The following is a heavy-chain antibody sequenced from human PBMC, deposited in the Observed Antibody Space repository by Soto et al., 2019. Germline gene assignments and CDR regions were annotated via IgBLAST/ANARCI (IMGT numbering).Heavy chain of an antibody. CDR3: ARSRYYDFWSGYFDY. D-gene: IGHD3-3*01. CDR2: IGASNGNT. J-gene: IGHJ4*02. V-gene: IGHV1-18*01. Sequence: GAPGKGSCKASWYTLSKYCISSVRQAPGQGLEWMGWIGASNGNTNYAQKLQGRVTMTTDTSTSTAYMELRSLRSDDTAVYYCARSRYYDFWSGYFDYWGQGTLVTVSS. CDR1: WYTLSKYC.